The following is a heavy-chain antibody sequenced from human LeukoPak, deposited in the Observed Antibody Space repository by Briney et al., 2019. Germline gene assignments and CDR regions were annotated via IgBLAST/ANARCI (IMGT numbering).Heavy chain of an antibody. Sequence: HGESLQISCKGSGYSFTSYWIGWVRQMPGKGLEWMGIIYPGDSDTRYNPSFQGQVTISAERSISTAYLQWSSLKASDTALYYCASRRKGMSTAGFDFWGQGTLVTVSS. V-gene: IGHV5-51*01. D-gene: IGHD5-24*01. CDR3: ASRRKGMSTAGFDF. J-gene: IGHJ4*02. CDR1: GYSFTSYW. CDR2: IYPGDSDT.